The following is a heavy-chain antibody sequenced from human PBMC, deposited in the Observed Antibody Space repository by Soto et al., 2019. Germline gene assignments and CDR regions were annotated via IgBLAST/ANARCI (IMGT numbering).Heavy chain of an antibody. Sequence: GGSLRLSCVGSGFTFSDFAMTWVRQAPGKGLEWVADISRSADGKNYIDSVKGRFNIYRDNSKTTLYLDMDNLRVEDTAVYYCAKNHPPHQWALPAYCDSWGQGVLVTVSS. V-gene: IGHV3-23*01. J-gene: IGHJ4*02. CDR2: ISRSADGK. CDR1: GFTFSDFA. CDR3: AKNHPPHQWALPAYCDS. D-gene: IGHD1-26*01.